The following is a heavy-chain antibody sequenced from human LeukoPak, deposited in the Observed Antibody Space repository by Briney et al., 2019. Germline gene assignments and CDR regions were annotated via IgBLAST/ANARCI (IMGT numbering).Heavy chain of an antibody. V-gene: IGHV3-23*01. D-gene: IGHD3-9*01. CDR1: GFTFSNYA. CDR3: AKWGDYDVLTGYYVSDY. Sequence: GGSLRLSCAASGFTFSNYAMRWVRQAPGKGREWVSAITGSGGNTYYADSVKGRFTISRDNSKNTVFLQMNSLRAEDTAVYYCAKWGDYDVLTGYYVSDYWGQGTLVTVSS. CDR2: ITGSGGNT. J-gene: IGHJ4*02.